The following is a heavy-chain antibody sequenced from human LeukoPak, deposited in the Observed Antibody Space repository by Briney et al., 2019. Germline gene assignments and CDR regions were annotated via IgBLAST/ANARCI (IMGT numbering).Heavy chain of an antibody. CDR3: ASRTSNPVGAIDY. CDR1: GGSISISNYY. CDR2: ISYSGT. V-gene: IGHV4-39*01. Sequence: SETLSLTCTVSGGSISISNYYWGWIRQPPGRGLEWIGSISYSGTYYNPFLKSRLTISVDTSKNHFSLNLRSVTAADTAVYYCASRTSNPVGAIDYWGQGTLVTVSS. J-gene: IGHJ4*02. D-gene: IGHD1-26*01.